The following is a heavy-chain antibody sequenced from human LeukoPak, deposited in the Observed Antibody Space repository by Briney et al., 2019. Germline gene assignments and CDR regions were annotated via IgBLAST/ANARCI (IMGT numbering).Heavy chain of an antibody. V-gene: IGHV4-39*01. CDR3: ARRRYYDGSGYLE. Sequence: PETLSLTCSVSGDSISRSDSYWDWIRQPPGKGLEWIGTLYYTGRTYYSPSLKSRLTMSVDTSNNQFSLNLRSVTAADTAVYYCARRRYYDGSGYLEWGQGTLLSVSS. D-gene: IGHD3-22*01. J-gene: IGHJ1*01. CDR1: GDSISRSDSY. CDR2: LYYTGRT.